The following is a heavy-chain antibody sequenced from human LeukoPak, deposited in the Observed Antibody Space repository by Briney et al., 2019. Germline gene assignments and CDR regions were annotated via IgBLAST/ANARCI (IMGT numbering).Heavy chain of an antibody. CDR1: GFTFSKYA. Sequence: GGSLRLSCAASGFTFSKYAMHWVRQAPGKGLEYVSAISSNGGSTYYANSVKGRFTISRDNSKNTLYLQMGSLRAEDMAVYYCARETGYRYFDWLSPDAFDIWGQGTMVTVSS. CDR3: ARETGYRYFDWLSPDAFDI. V-gene: IGHV3-64*01. CDR2: ISSNGGST. J-gene: IGHJ3*02. D-gene: IGHD3-9*01.